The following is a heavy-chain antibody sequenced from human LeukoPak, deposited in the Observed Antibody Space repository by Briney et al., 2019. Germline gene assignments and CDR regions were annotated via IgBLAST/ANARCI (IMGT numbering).Heavy chain of an antibody. Sequence: GGSLRLSCAASGFTFSSYAMSWVRQAPGKGLEWVSAISGSGGSTYYADSVKGRFTISRDNSKNTLYLQMNSLRAEDTAVYNCAKDDGWFGELLPFDYRGQGTLVTVSS. CDR2: ISGSGGST. CDR1: GFTFSSYA. D-gene: IGHD3-10*01. CDR3: AKDDGWFGELLPFDY. V-gene: IGHV3-23*01. J-gene: IGHJ4*02.